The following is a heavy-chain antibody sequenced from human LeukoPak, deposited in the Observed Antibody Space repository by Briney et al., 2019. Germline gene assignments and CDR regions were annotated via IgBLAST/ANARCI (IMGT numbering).Heavy chain of an antibody. CDR2: ISWNSGSI. D-gene: IGHD4-17*01. V-gene: IGHV3-9*01. Sequence: GGSLRLSCAASGFTFSSYAMSWVRQAPGKGLEWVSGISWNSGSIGYADSVKGRFTISRDNAKNSLYLQMNSLRAEDTALYYCAKSAVSGDYPYYYYYGMDVWGQGTTVTVSS. CDR1: GFTFSSYA. CDR3: AKSAVSGDYPYYYYYGMDV. J-gene: IGHJ6*02.